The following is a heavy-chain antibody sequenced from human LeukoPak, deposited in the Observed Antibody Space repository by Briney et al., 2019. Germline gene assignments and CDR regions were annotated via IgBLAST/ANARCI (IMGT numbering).Heavy chain of an antibody. CDR1: GFVFNSYS. V-gene: IGHV3-64*01. Sequence: GGSLRLSCAATGFVFNSYSMHWVRQAPGKGLECVSAIRNDGGRTYYANSVRGRFTISRDNSKNTLYLQMNSLRAEDTAVYYCAKDGAVAGFDAFDIWGQGTMVTVSS. CDR2: IRNDGGRT. J-gene: IGHJ3*02. CDR3: AKDGAVAGFDAFDI. D-gene: IGHD6-19*01.